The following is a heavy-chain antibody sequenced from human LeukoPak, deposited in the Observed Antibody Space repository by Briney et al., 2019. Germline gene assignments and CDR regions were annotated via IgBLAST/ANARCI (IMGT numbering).Heavy chain of an antibody. V-gene: IGHV4-59*02. CDR3: ARDLFPINWFES. J-gene: IGHJ5*01. D-gene: IGHD2-2*02. CDR2: IFHTGIT. Sequence: WETLSLTCTVSGGSVTKYYWHWIRQAPGKGLEWIGFIFHTGITNYNPSLKSRVTISVDTSKNQFSLKLTSVTAADTAVYFCARDLFPINWFESWGQGTLVTVSS. CDR1: GGSVTKYY.